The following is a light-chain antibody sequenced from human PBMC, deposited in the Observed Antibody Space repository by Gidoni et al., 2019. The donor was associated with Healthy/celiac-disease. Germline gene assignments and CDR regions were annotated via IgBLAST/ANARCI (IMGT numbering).Light chain of an antibody. CDR1: QSISSW. Sequence: DIQMTQSPSTLSASVGDRVTITCRASQSISSWLAWFQQKPGKAPKLLIYKASSLESGVPSRVSGSGSWTEFTLTISSLQADDFATYYCQQYNSYLWTFGQGTKVEIK. CDR3: QQYNSYLWT. V-gene: IGKV1-5*03. CDR2: KAS. J-gene: IGKJ1*01.